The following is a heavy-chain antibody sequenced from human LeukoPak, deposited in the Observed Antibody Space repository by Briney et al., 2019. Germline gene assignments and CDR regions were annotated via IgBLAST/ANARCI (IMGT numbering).Heavy chain of an antibody. J-gene: IGHJ4*02. CDR3: ARVPNGGNYIGDY. V-gene: IGHV3-74*01. Sequence: GGSLRLSCAASGFTFSTYGMHWVRQAPGKGLVWVSRISTGGSTTSYADSVKGRFTISRDNAKNTLYLQMNSLRAEDTAVYYCARVPNGGNYIGDYWGQGTLVTVSS. CDR2: ISTGGSTT. D-gene: IGHD4-23*01. CDR1: GFTFSTYG.